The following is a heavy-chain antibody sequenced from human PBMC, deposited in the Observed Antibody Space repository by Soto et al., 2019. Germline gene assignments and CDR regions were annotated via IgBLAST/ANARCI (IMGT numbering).Heavy chain of an antibody. J-gene: IGHJ6*02. CDR3: GKSECRSLYGMEV. Sequence: PGESLKISCKGSGYIFTSDWISWVRQMPGKGLEWMGRIDPSDSYTNYSPSFQGHVTISADKSISTAYLQWSSLKASDTAMYYCGKSECRSLYGMEVWGQGTTVSVSS. CDR1: GYIFTSDW. CDR2: IDPSDSYT. V-gene: IGHV5-10-1*01.